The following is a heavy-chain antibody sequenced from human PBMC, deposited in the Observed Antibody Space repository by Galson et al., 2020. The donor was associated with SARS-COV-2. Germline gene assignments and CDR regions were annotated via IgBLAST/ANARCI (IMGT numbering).Heavy chain of an antibody. D-gene: IGHD3-10*01. CDR1: GFSSGNYA. CDR3: AKDRAGITDFGFGFDH. Sequence: GASLKISGDVSGFSSGNYAMTWVRQAPGKGLEWVSGNSVTSGSKFAANSVRGRFSISRDNSKNTVNLQMHSLRDGDTAVYYCAKDRAGITDFGFGFDHWGQGTLVTVSS. J-gene: IGHJ4*02. V-gene: IGHV3-23*01. CDR2: NSVTSGSK.